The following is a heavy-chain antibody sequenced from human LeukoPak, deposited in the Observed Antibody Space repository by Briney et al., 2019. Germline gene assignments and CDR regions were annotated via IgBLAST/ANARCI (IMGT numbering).Heavy chain of an antibody. V-gene: IGHV1-69*06. Sequence: GSSVKVSCKASGGTFSSYAISWVRQAPRQGLEWMGGIIPIFGTANYAQKFQGRVTITADKSTSTAYMELSSLRSEDTAVYYCARDGDYGDYVGNWFDPWGQGTLVTVSS. CDR2: IIPIFGTA. CDR1: GGTFSSYA. CDR3: ARDGDYGDYVGNWFDP. J-gene: IGHJ5*02. D-gene: IGHD4-17*01.